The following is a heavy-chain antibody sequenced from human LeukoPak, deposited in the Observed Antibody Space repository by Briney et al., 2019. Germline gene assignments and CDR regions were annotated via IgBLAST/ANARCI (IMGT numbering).Heavy chain of an antibody. D-gene: IGHD6-13*01. Sequence: GGSLRLSCAASGFTVSSNYMSWVRQAPGKGLEWVSVIYSGGSTYYADSVKGRFTISRDNSKNTLYLQMNSLRAEDTAVYYCAREAKAGRGFVYWGQGTLVTVSS. J-gene: IGHJ4*02. V-gene: IGHV3-53*01. CDR3: AREAKAGRGFVY. CDR1: GFTVSSNY. CDR2: IYSGGST.